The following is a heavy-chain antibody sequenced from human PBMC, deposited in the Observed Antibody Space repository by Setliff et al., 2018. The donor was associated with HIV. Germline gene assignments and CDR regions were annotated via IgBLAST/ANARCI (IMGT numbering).Heavy chain of an antibody. Sequence: SETLSLTCTVSGGSISTYYWSWIRQPAGKGLEWIGRIYTSGSTNYNPSIKSRVTMSVDTSKNQFSLKLSSVTAADTAVYYCARGTYYYDSSGFRDAFDIWGQGTMVTV. CDR3: ARGTYYYDSSGFRDAFDI. CDR1: GGSISTYY. V-gene: IGHV4-4*07. J-gene: IGHJ3*02. D-gene: IGHD3-22*01. CDR2: IYTSGST.